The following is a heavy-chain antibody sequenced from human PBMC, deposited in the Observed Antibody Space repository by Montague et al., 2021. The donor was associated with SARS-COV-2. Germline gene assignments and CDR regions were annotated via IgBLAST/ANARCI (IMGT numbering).Heavy chain of an antibody. CDR2: ISYDGSNK. V-gene: IGHV3-30*18. D-gene: IGHD5-18*01. CDR1: GFTFSSYA. Sequence: SLRLSCAASGFTFSSYAMHWVRQAPGKGLKWVAVISYDGSNKYYADSVKGRFTISRDNSKNTLYLQMNGLRAEDTAVYYCANVLDSYGFYFDYWGQGTLVTVSS. J-gene: IGHJ4*02. CDR3: ANVLDSYGFYFDY.